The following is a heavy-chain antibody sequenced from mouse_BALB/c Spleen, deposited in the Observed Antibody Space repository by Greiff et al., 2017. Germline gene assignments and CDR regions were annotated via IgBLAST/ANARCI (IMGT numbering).Heavy chain of an antibody. CDR1: GYSITSDYA. J-gene: IGHJ2*01. Sequence: EVQGVESGPGLVKPSQSLSLTCTVTGYSITSDYAWNWIRQFPGNKLEWMGYISYSGSTSYNPSLKSRISITRDTSKNQFFLQLNSVTTEDTATYYCARGDGYYSHFDYWGQGTTLTVSS. V-gene: IGHV3-2*02. CDR2: ISYSGST. CDR3: ARGDGYYSHFDY. D-gene: IGHD2-3*01.